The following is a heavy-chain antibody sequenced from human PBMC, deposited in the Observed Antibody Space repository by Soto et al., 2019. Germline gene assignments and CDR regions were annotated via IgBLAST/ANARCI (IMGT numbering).Heavy chain of an antibody. V-gene: IGHV3-21*06. CDR3: ARSGELLQTFDS. CDR1: GVSFSDYS. CDR2: ITGNSEYK. Sequence: EVQLVESGGGLVKPGGSLRLSCVVSGVSFSDYSMNWVRQAPGKGLEWVSLITGNSEYKYYAGSVKGRFTVSRDNAKNSLHQQMNSLTVEDTAVYYCARSGELLQTFDSWGQGTLVTVSS. J-gene: IGHJ4*02. D-gene: IGHD1-26*01.